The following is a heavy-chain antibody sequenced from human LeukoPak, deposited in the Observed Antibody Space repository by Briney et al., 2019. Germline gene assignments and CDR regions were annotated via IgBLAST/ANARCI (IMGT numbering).Heavy chain of an antibody. D-gene: IGHD6-19*01. CDR1: GFTLSSYA. V-gene: IGHV3-30-3*01. CDR2: ISYDGSNK. J-gene: IGHJ4*02. Sequence: GRSLRLSCAASGFTLSSYAMHWVRQAPGKGLEWVAVISYDGSNKYYADSVKGRFTISRDNSKNTLYLQMNSLRAEDTAVYYCARVWYSSGWFDYWGQGTLVTVSS. CDR3: ARVWYSSGWFDY.